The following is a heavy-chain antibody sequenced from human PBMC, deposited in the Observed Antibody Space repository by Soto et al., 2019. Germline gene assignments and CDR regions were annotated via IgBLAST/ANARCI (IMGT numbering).Heavy chain of an antibody. CDR2: ISGSGGST. CDR1: GFTFSSYA. D-gene: IGHD1-26*01. CDR3: AKREGSPVGPLAVACDY. V-gene: IGHV3-23*01. J-gene: IGHJ4*02. Sequence: GGSLRLSCAASGFTFSSYAMSWVRQAPGKGLEWVSAISGSGGSTYYADSVKGRFTISRDNSKNTLYLQMNSLRAEDTAVYYCAKREGSPVGPLAVACDYWGQGTLVTVSS.